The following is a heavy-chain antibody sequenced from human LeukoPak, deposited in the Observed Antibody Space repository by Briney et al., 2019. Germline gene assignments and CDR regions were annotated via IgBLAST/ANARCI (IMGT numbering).Heavy chain of an antibody. V-gene: IGHV3-33*01. CDR2: IWYDGTKK. J-gene: IGHJ4*02. CDR3: ARGWISDSFDY. CDR1: GFTFSAYT. Sequence: GGSLRLSCAASGFTFSAYTIQWVRQAPGRGLEWLALIWYDGTKKSYADSVKGRFTISRDNSKKTVHLQMDSLRAEDTAVYYCARGWISDSFDYWGQGTLVTVSS. D-gene: IGHD5-12*01.